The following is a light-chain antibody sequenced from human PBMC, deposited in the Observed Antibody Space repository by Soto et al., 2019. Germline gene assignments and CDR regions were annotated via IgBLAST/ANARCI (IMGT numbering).Light chain of an antibody. CDR2: SAS. J-gene: IGKJ2*01. V-gene: IGKV1-5*01. Sequence: DIQMTQSPSTLSASVGDRFTITCRASQSISTWLAWYHQKPGKAPKLLISSASSLESGVPSRFSGSGSGTEFSLAISSLQPDDFATYYCQQYNYYPYTFGEGTKLEIK. CDR1: QSISTW. CDR3: QQYNYYPYT.